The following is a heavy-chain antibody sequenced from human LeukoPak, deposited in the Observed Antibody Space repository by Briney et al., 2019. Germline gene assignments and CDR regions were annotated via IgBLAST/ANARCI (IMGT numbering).Heavy chain of an antibody. CDR3: AKVATYYYGSGSYGRRGYFDY. V-gene: IGHV3-23*01. D-gene: IGHD3-10*01. CDR1: GFTFSSYG. J-gene: IGHJ4*02. Sequence: GGSLRLSCAASGFTFSSYGMSWVRQAPGKGLEWVASISGSGDSTYYADSVKGRFTISRDNSKNTLYLQMNSLRAEDTAVYYCAKVATYYYGSGSYGRRGYFDYWGQGTLVTVSS. CDR2: ISGSGDST.